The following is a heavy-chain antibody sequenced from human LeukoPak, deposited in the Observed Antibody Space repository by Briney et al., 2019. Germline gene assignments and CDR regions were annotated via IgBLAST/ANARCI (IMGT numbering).Heavy chain of an antibody. J-gene: IGHJ3*02. CDR1: GFTFSSYS. CDR2: ISSSSSYI. V-gene: IGHV3-21*01. D-gene: IGHD3-22*01. CDR3: ARGTLHYYDSSLLFAFDI. Sequence: GGSLRLSCAAPGFTFSSYSMNWVRQAPGKGLEWVSSISSSSSYIYYADSVKGRFTISRDNAKNSLYLQMNSLRAEDTAVYYCARGTLHYYDSSLLFAFDIWGQGTMVTVSS.